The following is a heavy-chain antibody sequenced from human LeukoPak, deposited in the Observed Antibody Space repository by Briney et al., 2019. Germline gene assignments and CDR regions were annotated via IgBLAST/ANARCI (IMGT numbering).Heavy chain of an antibody. CDR3: ARATYYYGSGSFPFDP. D-gene: IGHD3-10*01. J-gene: IGHJ5*02. Sequence: ASVKVSCKASGYTFTSYAMHWVRQAPGQRLEWMGWINAGNGNTEYSQKFQGRVTITRDTSASTAYMELSSLRSEDTAVYYCARATYYYGSGSFPFDPWGQGTLVTVSS. V-gene: IGHV1-3*01. CDR1: GYTFTSYA. CDR2: INAGNGNT.